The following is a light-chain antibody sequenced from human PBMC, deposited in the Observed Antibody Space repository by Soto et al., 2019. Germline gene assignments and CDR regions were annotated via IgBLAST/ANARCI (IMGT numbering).Light chain of an antibody. V-gene: IGKV3-15*01. CDR3: QQYGSSGT. J-gene: IGKJ1*01. Sequence: EIVMTQSPATLSVSPGERATLSCRASQSVSSNLAWYQQKPGQAPRLLMYGASTRATGIPARFSGSGSGTEFTLTISSLQSEDFAVYYCQQYGSSGTFGQGTKVDI. CDR1: QSVSSN. CDR2: GAS.